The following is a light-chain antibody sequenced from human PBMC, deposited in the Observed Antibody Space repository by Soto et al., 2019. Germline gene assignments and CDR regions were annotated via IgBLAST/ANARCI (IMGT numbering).Light chain of an antibody. CDR2: EVS. CDR3: SSYTTTNTLWV. J-gene: IGLJ3*02. Sequence: QSALTQPASVSGSPGQSITIPCTGTSSDVGAYDYVSWYQQNPGKAPKLIISEVSDRPSGVSNRFSGSKSGNTASLTISGLQAEDEADYFCSSYTTTNTLWVFGGGTQLTVL. CDR1: SSDVGAYDY. V-gene: IGLV2-14*01.